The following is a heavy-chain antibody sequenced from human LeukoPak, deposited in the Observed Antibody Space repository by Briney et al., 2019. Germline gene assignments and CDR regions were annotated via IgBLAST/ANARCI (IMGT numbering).Heavy chain of an antibody. J-gene: IGHJ4*02. Sequence: GGSLRLSCAASGLTFSSYAMSRVRRAPGKGLEWVSAISGSGGSTYYADSVKGRFTISRDNSKNTLYLQMNSLRAEDTAVYYCAKLGAVLDYWGQGTLVTVSS. V-gene: IGHV3-23*01. CDR1: GLTFSSYA. D-gene: IGHD6-19*01. CDR2: ISGSGGST. CDR3: AKLGAVLDY.